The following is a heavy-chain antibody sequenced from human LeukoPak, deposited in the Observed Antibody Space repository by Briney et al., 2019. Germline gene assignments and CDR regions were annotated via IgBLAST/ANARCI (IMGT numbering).Heavy chain of an antibody. J-gene: IGHJ5*02. CDR1: GYTFTSYG. Sequence: ASVKVSCKASGYTFTSYGISWVRQAPGQGLEWMGWISAYNGNTNYAQKLQGRVTMTTDTSTSTAYMELRSLRSDDTAVYYCARDILTTVVTNWFDPWGQGTLVTVSS. CDR3: ARDILTTVVTNWFDP. V-gene: IGHV1-18*01. CDR2: ISAYNGNT. D-gene: IGHD4-23*01.